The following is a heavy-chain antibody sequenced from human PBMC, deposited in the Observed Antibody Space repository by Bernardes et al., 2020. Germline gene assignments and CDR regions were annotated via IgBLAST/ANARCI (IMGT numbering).Heavy chain of an antibody. CDR1: GGSFSGYY. V-gene: IGHV4-34*01. Sequence: SETLSLTCAVYGGSFSGYYWSWIRQPPGKGLEWIGEINHSGSTNYNPSLKSRVPISVDTSKNQFSLKLSSVTAADTAVYYCARGPATYCSSTSCYRAVDYFQRWGKGTLVTVSS. J-gene: IGHJ1*01. CDR2: INHSGST. CDR3: ARGPATYCSSTSCYRAVDYFQR. D-gene: IGHD2-2*01.